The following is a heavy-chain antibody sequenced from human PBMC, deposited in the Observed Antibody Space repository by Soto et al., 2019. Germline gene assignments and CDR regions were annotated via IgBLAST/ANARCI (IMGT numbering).Heavy chain of an antibody. CDR1: GGSISSSTYC. D-gene: IGHD3-22*01. CDR2: IYYSGST. Sequence: SETLSLTCTVSGGSISSSTYCWGWIRQPPGKGLEWIGYIYYSGSTYNNPSLKSRVTISVDTSKNQFSLKLSSVTAADTAVYYCASSRPPYYYDSSGYYYNYWGQGTLVTVSS. J-gene: IGHJ4*02. V-gene: IGHV4-39*07. CDR3: ASSRPPYYYDSSGYYYNY.